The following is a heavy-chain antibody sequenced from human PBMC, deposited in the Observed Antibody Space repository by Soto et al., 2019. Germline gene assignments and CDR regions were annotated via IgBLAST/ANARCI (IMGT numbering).Heavy chain of an antibody. J-gene: IGHJ5*02. CDR2: IIPIFGTA. CDR3: ARGQLVRKTAYNWFDP. CDR1: GGTFSSYA. D-gene: IGHD6-6*01. V-gene: IGHV1-69*13. Sequence: ASVKVSCKASGGTFSSYAISWVRQAPGQGLEWMGGIIPIFGTANYAQKFQGRVTITADESASTAYMELSSLRSEDTAVYYCARGQLVRKTAYNWFDPWGQGTLVTVSS.